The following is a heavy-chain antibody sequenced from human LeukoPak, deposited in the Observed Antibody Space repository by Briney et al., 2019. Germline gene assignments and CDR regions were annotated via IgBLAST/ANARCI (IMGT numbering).Heavy chain of an antibody. Sequence: ASVKVSCKASGYTFTAYYVHWVRQAPGQGLEWMGWINPNSGDTSSAQKFQGRVTMTRDTSISTVYMELSRLRSDDTAVYYCARDYIDPGNYTPLGYWGQGTRVSVS. J-gene: IGHJ4*02. CDR3: ARDYIDPGNYTPLGY. CDR2: INPNSGDT. CDR1: GYTFTAYY. D-gene: IGHD1-7*01. V-gene: IGHV1-2*02.